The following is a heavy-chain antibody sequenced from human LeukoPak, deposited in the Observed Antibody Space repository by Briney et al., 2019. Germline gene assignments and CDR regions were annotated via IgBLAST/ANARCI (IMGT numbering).Heavy chain of an antibody. CDR1: GYTFTSYG. J-gene: IGHJ6*03. CDR2: ISAYNGNT. V-gene: IGHV1-18*01. Sequence: ASVKVSCKASGYTFTSYGISWVRQAPGQGLEWMGWISAYNGNTNYAQKLQGRVTMTTDTSTSTAYMELRSMRSDDTAVYYCARYYYGSGSYYNPYYYYYMDVWGKGTTVTVSS. CDR3: ARYYYGSGSYYNPYYYYYMDV. D-gene: IGHD3-10*01.